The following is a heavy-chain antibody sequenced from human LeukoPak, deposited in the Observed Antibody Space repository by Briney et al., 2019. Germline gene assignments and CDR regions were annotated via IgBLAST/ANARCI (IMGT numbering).Heavy chain of an antibody. CDR3: ARWDKTYDYDTGGQTDAFDG. CDR2: IYPGDSDT. Sequence: GESLKISCKGSGYSFTSYWIGWVRQMPGKGLEWMGTIYPGDSDTRYSPSFQGQVTISADKSISTAYLQWSSLKAADTAMYYCARWDKTYDYDTGGQTDAFDGWGQGTMVTVSS. D-gene: IGHD3-22*01. CDR1: GYSFTSYW. V-gene: IGHV5-51*01. J-gene: IGHJ3*01.